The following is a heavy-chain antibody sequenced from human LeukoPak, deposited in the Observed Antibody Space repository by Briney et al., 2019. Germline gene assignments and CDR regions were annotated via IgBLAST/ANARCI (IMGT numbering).Heavy chain of an antibody. CDR3: AKNLDASGSYFPDE. Sequence: GGSLRLTCAASGFTIGTYAMTWVRQAPGKGLEWVSGIGSAGTYYADSVKGRFTISRDNSKNTLYLQMNSLRAEDTAVNYCAKNLDASGSYFPDEWGQGPLVTVSA. D-gene: IGHD3-10*01. CDR1: GFTIGTYA. CDR2: IGSAGT. J-gene: IGHJ4*02. V-gene: IGHV3-23*01.